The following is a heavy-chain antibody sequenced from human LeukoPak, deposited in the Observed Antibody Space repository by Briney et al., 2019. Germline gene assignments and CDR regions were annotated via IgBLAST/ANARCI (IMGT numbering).Heavy chain of an antibody. J-gene: IGHJ1*01. Sequence: PSETLSLTCTVSGGSISSGGYYWSWIRQPPGKGLEWIGYIYHSGSTYYNPSLKSRVTISVDRSKNQFSLKLSSVTAADTAVYYCAISGRGDFEYFQHWGQGTLVTVSS. CDR3: AISGRGDFEYFQH. V-gene: IGHV4-30-2*01. CDR2: IYHSGST. CDR1: GGSISSGGYY.